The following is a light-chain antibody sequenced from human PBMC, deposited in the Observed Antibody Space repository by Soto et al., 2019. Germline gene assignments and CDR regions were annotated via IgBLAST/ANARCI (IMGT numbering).Light chain of an antibody. CDR3: QQYNIWPLT. CDR1: QSVSSD. Sequence: ETQMTQSPVTLSVSPGERVTLSCRASQSVSSDLAWYQKKPGQPPRLLIYGAATRATGIPARFSGSGSETEFTLTNNSLQSEDFALYYCQQYNIWPLTCGGGTRVQIK. CDR2: GAA. J-gene: IGKJ4*01. V-gene: IGKV3-15*01.